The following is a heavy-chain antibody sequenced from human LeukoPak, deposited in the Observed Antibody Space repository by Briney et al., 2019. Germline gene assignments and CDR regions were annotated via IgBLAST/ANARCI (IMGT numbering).Heavy chain of an antibody. CDR1: GCTFSSYA. J-gene: IGHJ4*02. Sequence: GGSLRLSCAASGCTFSSYAMSWVRRPSGKGLEWVSSITGGGGGTYYADSVKGRFTISRDNSKNTLFLQMSSLRAEDTAVYYCAKGGNYGATLTFDYWGQGTLVTVSS. D-gene: IGHD4/OR15-4a*01. V-gene: IGHV3-23*01. CDR2: ITGGGGGT. CDR3: AKGGNYGATLTFDY.